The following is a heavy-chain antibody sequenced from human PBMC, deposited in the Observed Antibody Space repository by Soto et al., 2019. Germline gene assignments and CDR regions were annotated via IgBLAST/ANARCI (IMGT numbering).Heavy chain of an antibody. J-gene: IGHJ3*02. D-gene: IGHD1-26*01. V-gene: IGHV3-7*04. CDR1: GFTFSSYW. Sequence: PGGSLRLSCTDSGFTFSSYWMTWVRQAPGKGLEWVANIREDGSEQNYVDSVKGRFTISRDNAKSSLYLQMNSLRAEDTAVYYCARDTSPFNNEIYYDALDIWGQGTVVTVSS. CDR3: ARDTSPFNNEIYYDALDI. CDR2: IREDGSEQ.